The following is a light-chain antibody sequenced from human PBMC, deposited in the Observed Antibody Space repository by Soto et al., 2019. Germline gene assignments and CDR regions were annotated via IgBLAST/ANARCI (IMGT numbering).Light chain of an antibody. J-gene: IGLJ1*01. CDR2: EVS. Sequence: QSALTQPASVSGSHGQSITISCTGTSSDVGGYNYVSWYQQHPGKAPKLMIYEVSNRPSGVSNRFSGSKSGNTASLTISGLQAEDENDYYCSSYTSSSTRVFGTGTKLTVL. CDR3: SSYTSSSTRV. CDR1: SSDVGGYNY. V-gene: IGLV2-14*01.